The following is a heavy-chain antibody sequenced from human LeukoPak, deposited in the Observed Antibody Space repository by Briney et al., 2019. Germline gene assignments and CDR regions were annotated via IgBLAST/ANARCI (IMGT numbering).Heavy chain of an antibody. D-gene: IGHD6-19*01. CDR2: INPDGSEK. Sequence: GGSLRLSCAASGFIFSSYYMTWVRQVPGKGLEWVANINPDGSEKNYVDSVKGRFTISRDNARNSLYLQMNSLRAEDTALYYCARGAGIEWLVHDYWGQGTLVTVSS. J-gene: IGHJ4*02. V-gene: IGHV3-7*03. CDR3: ARGAGIEWLVHDY. CDR1: GFIFSSYY.